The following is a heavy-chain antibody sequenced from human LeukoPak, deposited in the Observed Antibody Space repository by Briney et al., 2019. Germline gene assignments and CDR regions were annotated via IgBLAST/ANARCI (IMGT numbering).Heavy chain of an antibody. J-gene: IGHJ4*02. V-gene: IGHV3-30-3*01. CDR2: ISYDGSNK. CDR3: CMSRGSGWYKFDY. CDR1: GFTFSSYA. D-gene: IGHD6-19*01. Sequence: GGSLRLSCAASGFTFSSYAMHWVRQAPGKGLEWVAVISYDGSNKYYADSVKGRFTISRDNSKNTLYLQMNSLRAEDTAVYYCCMSRGSGWYKFDYWGQGTLVAVSS.